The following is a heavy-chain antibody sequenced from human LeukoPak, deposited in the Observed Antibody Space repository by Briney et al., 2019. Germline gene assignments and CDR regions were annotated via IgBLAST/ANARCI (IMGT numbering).Heavy chain of an antibody. D-gene: IGHD5-24*01. J-gene: IGHJ4*02. CDR1: DDSITIYY. CDR2: IDHTGIT. CDR3: ARRRWLQFLKKAFYFDY. Sequence: PSETLSLTCTVSDDSITIYYWTWIRQPPGKGLEWIGYIDHTGITNYNPSLNSRVTISVDTSKNQFSLKLSSVTAADTAVYYCARRRWLQFLKKAFYFDYWGQGTLVTVSS. V-gene: IGHV4-59*12.